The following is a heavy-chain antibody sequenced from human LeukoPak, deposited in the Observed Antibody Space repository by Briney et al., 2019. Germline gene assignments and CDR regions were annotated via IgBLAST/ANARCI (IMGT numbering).Heavy chain of an antibody. J-gene: IGHJ6*03. CDR3: ARSTPDIVVVPAASGPRRYYYYYYMDV. CDR1: GFTVSSNY. CDR2: IYSGGST. D-gene: IGHD2-2*01. Sequence: PGGSLRLSCAASGFTVSSNYMSWVRQAPGKGLEWVSVIYSGGSTYYADSVKGRFTISRDNSKNTLYLQMNSLRAEGTAVYYCARSTPDIVVVPAASGPRRYYYYYYMDVWGKGTTVTVSS. V-gene: IGHV3-53*01.